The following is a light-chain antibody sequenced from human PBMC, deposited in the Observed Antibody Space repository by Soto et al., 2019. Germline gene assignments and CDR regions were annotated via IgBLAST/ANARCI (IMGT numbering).Light chain of an antibody. CDR1: QSIDNY. CDR3: QQRSDWLALT. Sequence: EIVLTQSPATLSLSPGERATLSCRASQSIDNYLAWYQQKPGQAPRLLIYDASNRATGIPARFSGSGSGTDFTLTISSLEPEDFAVYFCQQRSDWLALTFGGGTKVDIK. CDR2: DAS. V-gene: IGKV3-11*01. J-gene: IGKJ4*01.